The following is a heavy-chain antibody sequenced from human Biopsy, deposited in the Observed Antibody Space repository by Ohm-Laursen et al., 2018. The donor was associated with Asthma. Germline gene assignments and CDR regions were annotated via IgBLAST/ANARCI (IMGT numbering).Heavy chain of an antibody. CDR2: IYYSGTT. J-gene: IGHJ6*02. CDR3: ARGSSSRLSQWALLVSGGKRAHSYYGMDV. V-gene: IGHV4-39*01. CDR1: GGYMRSGNYY. Sequence: GTLSLTCGLSSGSGGYMRSGNYYWGWIRQPPGKGLEWIGSIYYSGTTYYNPSLESRVTVSADTSKNQFSLKLTSVTAADTAVYYCARGSSSRLSQWALLVSGGKRAHSYYGMDVWGQGTTVTVSS. D-gene: IGHD1-26*01.